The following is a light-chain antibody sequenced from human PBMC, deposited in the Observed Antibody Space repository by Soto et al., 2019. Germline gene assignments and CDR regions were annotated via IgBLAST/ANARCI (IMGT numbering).Light chain of an antibody. CDR2: SNN. CDR1: SSNIGSNT. J-gene: IGLJ1*01. CDR3: AAWDDSLNAHYV. V-gene: IGLV1-44*01. Sequence: QSVLTQPPSASGTPGQRVTISCSGSSSNIGSNTVNWYQQLPGTAPKLLIYSNNQRPSGVPDRFSGSNSGTSASLAISGLQSEDEADYYCAAWDDSLNAHYVFGTGTKLTVL.